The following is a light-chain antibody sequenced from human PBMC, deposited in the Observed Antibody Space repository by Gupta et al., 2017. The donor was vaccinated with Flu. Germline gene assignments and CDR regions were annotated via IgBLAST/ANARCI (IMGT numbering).Light chain of an antibody. Sequence: TATTTCEGSNIGSESVNWSQQRPGQAPVVVVQDNSDRPAAFTEQYSASRSGNTATVTLVMFEAGDEADYYCEVYEYKSDHTLYVFGTGTKVTVL. CDR1: NIGSES. CDR2: DNS. V-gene: IGLV3-21*02. CDR3: EVYEYKSDHTLYV. J-gene: IGLJ1*01.